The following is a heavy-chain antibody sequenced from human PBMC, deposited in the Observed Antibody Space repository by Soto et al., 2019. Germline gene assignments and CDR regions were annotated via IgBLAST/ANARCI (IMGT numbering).Heavy chain of an antibody. CDR2: IYYSGST. Sequence: QVQLQESGPGLVKPSQTLSLTCTVSGGSISSGDYYWSWIRQPPGKGLEWIGYIYYSGSTYYNPSLKSRVIISXXMXKXXLYLKLSSVTAADRAVYYCAGGPVPGPMVRGVHDYWGQGTLVTVSS. CDR3: AGGPVPGPMVRGVHDY. CDR1: GGSISSGDYY. V-gene: IGHV4-30-4*01. D-gene: IGHD3-10*01. J-gene: IGHJ4*02.